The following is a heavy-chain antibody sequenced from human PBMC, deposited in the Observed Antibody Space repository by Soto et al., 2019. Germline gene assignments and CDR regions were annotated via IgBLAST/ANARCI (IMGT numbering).Heavy chain of an antibody. Sequence: QVQLVESGGGVVQPGRSLRLSCAASGFTFSSYGMHWVRQAPGKGLEWVAVIWYDGSNKYYADSVKGRFTISRDNSKNTQYLQMNSLRAEDTAVYYCARENQLSPSESPINYYYGMDVWGQGTTVTVSS. CDR3: ARENQLSPSESPINYYYGMDV. CDR1: GFTFSSYG. D-gene: IGHD2-2*01. J-gene: IGHJ6*02. CDR2: IWYDGSNK. V-gene: IGHV3-33*01.